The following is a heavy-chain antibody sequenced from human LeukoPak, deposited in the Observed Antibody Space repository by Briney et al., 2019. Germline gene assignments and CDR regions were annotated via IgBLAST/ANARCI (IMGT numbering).Heavy chain of an antibody. CDR2: IRYDGSNK. D-gene: IGHD3-22*01. V-gene: IGHV3-30*02. J-gene: IGHJ4*02. CDR1: GFTFRSYG. Sequence: GGSLRLSCAASGFTFRSYGMHWVRQAPGKGLEWVAFIRYDGSNKYYADSVKGRFTISRDNSKNTLYLQMNSLRAEDTAVYYCAKDNYASSGDSPFDYWGQGTLVTVSS. CDR3: AKDNYASSGDSPFDY.